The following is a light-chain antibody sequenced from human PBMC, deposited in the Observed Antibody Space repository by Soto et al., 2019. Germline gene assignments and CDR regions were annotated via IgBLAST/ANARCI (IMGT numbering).Light chain of an antibody. J-gene: IGLJ3*02. CDR1: SSNIGSHT. CDR2: SNN. Sequence: QAVVTQPPSASGTPGQRVTISCSGSSSNIGSHTVNWYQQLPGTAPKLLICSNNQRPSGVPDRFSGSKSGPSASLAISGLQSEDEADYYCAAWDDSLNGWVFGGGTKLTVL. CDR3: AAWDDSLNGWV. V-gene: IGLV1-44*01.